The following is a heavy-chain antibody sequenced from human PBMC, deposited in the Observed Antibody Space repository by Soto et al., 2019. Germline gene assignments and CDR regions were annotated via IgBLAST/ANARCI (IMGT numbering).Heavy chain of an antibody. V-gene: IGHV1-69*01. D-gene: IGHD6-19*01. Sequence: QVHLVQSGAEVKKPGSSVKVSCKASGGPFSNYAISWVRQAPGQGLEWLGGIVPVFRTPNNADKFQGRLTVTADESTSTAYMELSSLTSEDTAMYFCARDARRGQWLVPPGFDFWGQGTLVIVSS. CDR2: IVPVFRTP. CDR3: ARDARRGQWLVPPGFDF. CDR1: GGPFSNYA. J-gene: IGHJ4*02.